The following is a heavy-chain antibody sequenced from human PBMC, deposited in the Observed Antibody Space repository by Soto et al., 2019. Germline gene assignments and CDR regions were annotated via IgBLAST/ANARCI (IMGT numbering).Heavy chain of an antibody. Sequence: GGSLRLSCVVSGISFDDYAIHWVRQVPGKGLEWFSGINWDSGDIGYADSVKGRFTISRDNAKNSLYLQMNSLKTEDTALYYCAKDTAPGFYDANGHLDYWGQGTPVTVYS. D-gene: IGHD2-8*01. V-gene: IGHV3-9*01. CDR2: INWDSGDI. J-gene: IGHJ4*02. CDR3: AKDTAPGFYDANGHLDY. CDR1: GISFDDYA.